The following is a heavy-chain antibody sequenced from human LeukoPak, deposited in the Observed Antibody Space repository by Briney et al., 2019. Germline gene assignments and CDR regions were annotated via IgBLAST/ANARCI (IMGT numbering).Heavy chain of an antibody. D-gene: IGHD4-11*01. CDR1: GFTFSGYG. J-gene: IGHJ4*02. CDR3: ASSIVSMTTVTTGFDY. Sequence: GRSLRLSCAASGFTFSGYGMHWVRQAPGKGLEWVAVIWHDGSNKYYADSVKGRFTISRDNSKSTLYLQMNSLGDEDTAVYYCASSIVSMTTVTTGFDYWGQGTLVTVSS. CDR2: IWHDGSNK. V-gene: IGHV3-33*01.